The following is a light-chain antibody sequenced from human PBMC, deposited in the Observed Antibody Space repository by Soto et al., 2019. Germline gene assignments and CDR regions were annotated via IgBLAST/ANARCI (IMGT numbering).Light chain of an antibody. CDR2: KVS. CDR1: QSLVHSDGNTY. J-gene: IGKJ1*01. Sequence: EVVMTQAPRALRVTLEQPASISCRSSQSLVHSDGNTYLNWFQQRPGQSPRRLIYKVSNRDSGVPDRFSGSGSGTDFTLKISRVEAEDVGVYYSVQTIHWPSTLGPGTQVDIK. CDR3: VQTIHWPST. V-gene: IGKV2-30*02.